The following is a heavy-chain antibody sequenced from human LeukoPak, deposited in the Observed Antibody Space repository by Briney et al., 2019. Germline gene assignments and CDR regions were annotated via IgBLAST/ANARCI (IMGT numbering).Heavy chain of an antibody. CDR1: GFTFDDYA. J-gene: IGHJ4*02. CDR2: INENGDIA. D-gene: IGHD1-26*01. CDR3: AKARWEPNFDY. Sequence: GGSLRLSCAASGFTFDDYAMHWVRQGPGKSLEWVSLINENGDIAYYGDSVRGRFTVSRDNAKNSLYLQMNSLTTEDTTLYYCAKARWEPNFDYWGQGTLVTVSS. V-gene: IGHV3-43*02.